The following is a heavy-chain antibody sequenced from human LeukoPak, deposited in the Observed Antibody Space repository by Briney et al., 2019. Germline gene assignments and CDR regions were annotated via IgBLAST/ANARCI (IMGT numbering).Heavy chain of an antibody. CDR2: ISGSTNYA. J-gene: IGHJ4*02. Sequence: GGSLRLSCAASGFTFSSYAMSWVRQAPGKGLEWVSSISGSTNYADYADSVKGRFTMSRDTSNNTLYLQLSSLRVEDTAVYFCAKVSGTYYYGFDFWGQGALVTVSS. CDR3: AKVSGTYYYGFDF. V-gene: IGHV3-23*01. D-gene: IGHD3-10*01. CDR1: GFTFSSYA.